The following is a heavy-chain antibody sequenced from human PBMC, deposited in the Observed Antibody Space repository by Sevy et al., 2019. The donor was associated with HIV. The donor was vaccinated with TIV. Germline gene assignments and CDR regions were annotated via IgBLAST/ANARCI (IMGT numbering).Heavy chain of an antibody. D-gene: IGHD3-10*01. CDR1: QFNFDTYA. Sequence: GESLKISCVASQFNFDTYAIHWVRQAPGKGLEWVAMIWYDGSSKDYAESVKGRFAIPRDNSQNTAFLQMNSLRAEDTGVYYCATNMVHAGAYDSYFNFWGQGSLVTVSS. J-gene: IGHJ4*02. CDR2: IWYDGSSK. CDR3: ATNMVHAGAYDSYFNF. V-gene: IGHV3-33*01.